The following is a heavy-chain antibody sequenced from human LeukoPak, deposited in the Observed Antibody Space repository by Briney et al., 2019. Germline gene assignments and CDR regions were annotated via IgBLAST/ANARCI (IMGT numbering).Heavy chain of an antibody. D-gene: IGHD3-22*01. V-gene: IGHV3-20*04. CDR1: GFTFDDSG. CDR3: ARAKYYYDSSGYCD. Sequence: PGGSLRLSCAASGFTFDDSGMSWVRQAPGKGLEWVSGINWNGGSTGYADSVKGRFTISRDNAKNSLYLQMNSLRAEDTALYYCARAKYYYDSSGYCDWGQGTLVTVSS. J-gene: IGHJ4*02. CDR2: INWNGGST.